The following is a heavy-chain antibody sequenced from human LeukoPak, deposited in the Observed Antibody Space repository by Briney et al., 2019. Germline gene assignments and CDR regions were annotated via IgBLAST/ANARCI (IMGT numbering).Heavy chain of an antibody. D-gene: IGHD5/OR15-5a*01. J-gene: IGHJ3*02. CDR1: GFTFRSYD. V-gene: IGHV3-13*01. CDR3: VRGGIRVSGIDAFDI. CDR2: IGIGDDT. Sequence: GGSLRLSCAASGFTFRSYDMHWVRQTPGRGLELLSAIGIGDDTHYPDSVKGRFTISRENAKNSLYLQMNSLRDGDTAVYYCVRGGIRVSGIDAFDIWGQGTMVTVSS.